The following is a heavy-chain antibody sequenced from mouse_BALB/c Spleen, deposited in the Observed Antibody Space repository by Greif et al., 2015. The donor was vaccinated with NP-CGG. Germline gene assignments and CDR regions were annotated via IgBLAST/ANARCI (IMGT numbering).Heavy chain of an antibody. Sequence: QVQLQQSGSVLVRPGASVKLSCKASGYTFTSSWMHWAKQRPGQGLEWIGEIHPNSGNTNYNEKFKGKATLTVDTSSSTAYVDLSSLTSEDSAVYYCARSGYYGSSPAWFAYWGQGTLVTVSA. J-gene: IGHJ3*01. CDR3: ARSGYYGSSPAWFAY. V-gene: IGHV1S130*01. CDR2: IHPNSGNT. CDR1: GYTFTSSW. D-gene: IGHD1-1*01.